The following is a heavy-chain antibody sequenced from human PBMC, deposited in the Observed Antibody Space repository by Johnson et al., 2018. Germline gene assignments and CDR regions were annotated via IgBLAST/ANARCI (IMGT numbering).Heavy chain of an antibody. CDR3: AGDRAAALLQH. Sequence: QVQLQQWGAGLLKASETLSLTCAVYGGSFSGYYWSWIRQPPGKGLEWIGEINHSGSTNYNPSLKSRVTISVDTSKDQFSLKLSSVTAADTAVYYCAGDRAAALLQHWGQGTLVTVAS. CDR1: GGSFSGYY. D-gene: IGHD6-13*01. CDR2: INHSGST. V-gene: IGHV4-34*01. J-gene: IGHJ1*01.